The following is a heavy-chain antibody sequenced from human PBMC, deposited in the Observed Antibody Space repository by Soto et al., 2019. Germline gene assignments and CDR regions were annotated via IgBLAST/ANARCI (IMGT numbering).Heavy chain of an antibody. CDR1: GGTFSSYA. CDR2: IIPIFGTA. Sequence: QVQLVQSGAEVKKPGSSVKVSCKASGGTFSSYAISWVRQAPGQGLEWMGGIIPIFGTANYEQKFQGRVTITADESTSTAYMELSSLRSEDTAVYYCARDGAGGGPGYFDYWGQGTLVAVSS. V-gene: IGHV1-69*01. CDR3: ARDGAGGGPGYFDY. J-gene: IGHJ4*02. D-gene: IGHD1-26*01.